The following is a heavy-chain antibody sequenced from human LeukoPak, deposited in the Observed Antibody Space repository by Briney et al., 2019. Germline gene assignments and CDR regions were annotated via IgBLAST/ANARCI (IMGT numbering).Heavy chain of an antibody. J-gene: IGHJ3*02. Sequence: SVKVSCKASGGIFSSYAISWVRQAPGQGLEWMVGIIPIFGTANYAQKFQGRVTITADESTSTAYMELSSLRSEDTAVYYCAREYYYDSSGYYPTGAFDIWGQGTMVTVSS. CDR2: IIPIFGTA. V-gene: IGHV1-69*13. CDR1: GGIFSSYA. CDR3: AREYYYDSSGYYPTGAFDI. D-gene: IGHD3-22*01.